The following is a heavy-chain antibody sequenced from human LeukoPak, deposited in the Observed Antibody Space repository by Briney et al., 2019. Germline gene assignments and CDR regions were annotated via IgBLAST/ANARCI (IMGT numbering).Heavy chain of an antibody. CDR2: INTNTGNP. V-gene: IGHV7-4-1*02. J-gene: IGHJ3*02. Sequence: ASVKVSCKASGYTFTIYAMNWVRQAPGQGLEWMGWINTNTGNPTYVQGFTGRFVFSLDTSVSTAYLQISSLKAEDTAVYYCARDPRIVATISDAFDIWGQGTMVTVSS. CDR3: ARDPRIVATISDAFDI. CDR1: GYTFTIYA. D-gene: IGHD5-12*01.